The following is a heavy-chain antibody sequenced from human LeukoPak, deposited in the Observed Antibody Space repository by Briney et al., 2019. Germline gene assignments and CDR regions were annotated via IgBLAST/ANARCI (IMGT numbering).Heavy chain of an antibody. CDR2: IIPMFGTT. Sequence: GSSVKFSCKAFGGTISTYAISWVRQAPGQGLEWMGMIIPMFGTTHYAQKFQGRVTITADESTSTAYMEVSSLRSDDTAVYYCARVSMASISGRVGSESHSDYWGQGTLVTVSS. J-gene: IGHJ4*02. CDR1: GGTISTYA. D-gene: IGHD5-24*01. V-gene: IGHV1-69*15. CDR3: ARVSMASISGRVGSESHSDY.